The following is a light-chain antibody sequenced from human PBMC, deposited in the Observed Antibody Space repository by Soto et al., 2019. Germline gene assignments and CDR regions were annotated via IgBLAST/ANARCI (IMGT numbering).Light chain of an antibody. CDR3: QQRSSWPS. CDR2: GSS. V-gene: IGKV3D-20*02. CDR1: QSISSNY. Sequence: EIVLTQSPGTLSLSPGERATLSCWASQSISSNYLAWYQQKPGQPPRLLISGSSIRATGIPKRFSGSGSGTDFTLTISSLEPEDFAVYHCQQRSSWPSFGQGTRLEIK. J-gene: IGKJ5*01.